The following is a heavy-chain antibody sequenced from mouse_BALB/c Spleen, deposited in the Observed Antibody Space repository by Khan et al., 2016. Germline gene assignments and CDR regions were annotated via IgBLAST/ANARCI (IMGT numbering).Heavy chain of an antibody. CDR2: INTETGEP. Sequence: IQLVQSGPELKKPGETVKISCKASGYTLTDYSMHWVKQAPGKGLKWMGWINTETGEPTYADDFKGRFAFSLETSASTAYLQINNLKNEDTATYFCASYRNGRFAYWGQGTLVTVSA. J-gene: IGHJ3*01. V-gene: IGHV9-2-1*01. CDR1: GYTLTDYS. D-gene: IGHD2-14*01. CDR3: ASYRNGRFAY.